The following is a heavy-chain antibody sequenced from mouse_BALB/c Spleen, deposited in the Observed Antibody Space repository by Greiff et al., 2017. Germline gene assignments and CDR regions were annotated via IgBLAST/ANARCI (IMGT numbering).Heavy chain of an antibody. D-gene: IGHD2-1*01. J-gene: IGHJ3*01. V-gene: IGHV1S34*01. CDR2: ISCYNGAT. CDR1: GYSFTGYY. CDR3: AYGNYLSAWFAY. Sequence: LVKPGASVKISCKASGYSFTGYYMHWVKQSHGKSLEWIGYISCYNGATSYNQKFKGKATFTVDTSSSTAYMQFNSLTSEDSAVYYCAYGNYLSAWFAYWGQGTLVTVSA.